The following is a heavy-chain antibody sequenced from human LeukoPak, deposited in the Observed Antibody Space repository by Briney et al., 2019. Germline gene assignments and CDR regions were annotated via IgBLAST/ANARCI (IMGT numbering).Heavy chain of an antibody. J-gene: IGHJ4*02. CDR3: AGSRPPVKVGALEPALGY. Sequence: SETLSLTCTVSGGSISSSSYYWGWIRQPPGKGLEWIGSIYYSGSTYYNPSLKSRVTISVDTSKNQFSLKLSSVTAADTAVYFGAGSRPPVKVGALEPALGYWGQGTLDTVSS. CDR1: GGSISSSSYY. D-gene: IGHD1-26*01. V-gene: IGHV4-39*01. CDR2: IYYSGST.